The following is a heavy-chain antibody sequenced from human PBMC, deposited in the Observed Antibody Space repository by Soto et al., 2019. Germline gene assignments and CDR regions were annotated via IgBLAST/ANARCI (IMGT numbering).Heavy chain of an antibody. CDR1: GFTFSSYW. V-gene: IGHV3-74*01. D-gene: IGHD1-26*01. CDR3: ARESYLSYFDF. J-gene: IGHJ4*02. Sequence: GGSLRLSCAASGFTFSSYWMHWVRQAPGKGLVWVSRINSDGSSTNYADFVKGRFTISRDNAKNTLYLQMNSLRAEDTAVYFCARESYLSYFDFWGQGTQVTVSS. CDR2: INSDGSST.